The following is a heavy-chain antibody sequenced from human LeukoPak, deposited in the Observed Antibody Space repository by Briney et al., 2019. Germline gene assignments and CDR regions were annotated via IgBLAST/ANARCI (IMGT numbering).Heavy chain of an antibody. Sequence: GSLRLSCAASGFTFSSYWMHWVRQAPGKGLVWVSRVNSDGSSTTYADSVKGRFTISRDNAKNTLYLQMNSLRAEGTAVYYCARGSTQYSSGWYGLDYWGQGTLVTVSS. CDR3: ARGSTQYSSGWYGLDY. CDR1: GFTFSSYW. CDR2: VNSDGSST. J-gene: IGHJ4*02. V-gene: IGHV3-74*01. D-gene: IGHD6-19*01.